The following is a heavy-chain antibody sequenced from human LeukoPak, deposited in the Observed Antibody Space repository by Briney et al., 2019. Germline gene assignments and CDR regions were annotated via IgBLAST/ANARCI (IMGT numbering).Heavy chain of an antibody. CDR2: IWYDGSNK. V-gene: IGHV3-33*01. CDR1: GFTFSSYG. CDR3: ASWPRDSFDY. J-gene: IGHJ4*02. Sequence: GESLKITCAASGFTFSSYGMHWVRQAPGKGLEWVAVIWYDGSNKYYADSVKGPFTISRDNSKNTLYLQMNSLRAEDTAVYYCASWPRDSFDYWGQGTLVTVSS.